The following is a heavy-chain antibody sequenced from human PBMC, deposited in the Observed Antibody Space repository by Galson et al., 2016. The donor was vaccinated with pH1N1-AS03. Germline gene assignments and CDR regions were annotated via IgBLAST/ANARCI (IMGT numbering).Heavy chain of an antibody. CDR3: ARGDGYNYYFDY. CDR1: GFRFTTYW. Sequence: QSGAEVKKLGESLMISCKASGFRFTTYWIAWVRQLPGKGLEWMGFIYPGDSDTKYSPSFQGQVTISADKSISTAYLRWNSLKASDTAMYYCARGDGYNYYFDYWGQGTLVTVSS. D-gene: IGHD5-24*01. J-gene: IGHJ4*02. CDR2: IYPGDSDT. V-gene: IGHV5-51*03.